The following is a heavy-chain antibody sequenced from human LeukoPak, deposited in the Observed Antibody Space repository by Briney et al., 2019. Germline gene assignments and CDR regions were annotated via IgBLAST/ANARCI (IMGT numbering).Heavy chain of an antibody. J-gene: IGHJ4*02. Sequence: PSETLSLTCAVYGGSFSGYYWSWIRQPPGKGLEWIGEINHSGSTNYNPSLKSRVTISVDTSKNQFSLKLSSVTAADTAVYCCARGRGYSYASTQRGYYFDYWGQGTLVTVSS. CDR2: INHSGST. D-gene: IGHD5-18*01. CDR1: GGSFSGYY. CDR3: ARGRGYSYASTQRGYYFDY. V-gene: IGHV4-34*01.